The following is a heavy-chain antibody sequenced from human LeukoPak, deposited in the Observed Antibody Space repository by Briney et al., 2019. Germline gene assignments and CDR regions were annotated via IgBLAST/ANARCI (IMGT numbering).Heavy chain of an antibody. D-gene: IGHD5-18*01. J-gene: IGHJ4*02. Sequence: SETLSLTCSVSGGSISTSNYFWGWIRQPPGKGPEWIGSIHFGGSTYSNPSLRSRVTMFVDTSKNQFSLNLNSVTAADTAVYYCARDVDTAMGPFDYWGQGTLVTVSS. V-gene: IGHV4-39*01. CDR2: IHFGGST. CDR3: ARDVDTAMGPFDY. CDR1: GGSISTSNYF.